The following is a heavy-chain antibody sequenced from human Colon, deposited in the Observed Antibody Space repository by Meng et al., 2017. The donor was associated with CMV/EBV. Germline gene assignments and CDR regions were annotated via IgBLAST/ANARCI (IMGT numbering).Heavy chain of an antibody. D-gene: IGHD6-19*01. CDR2: TDGRRT. CDR1: GFTCSKSW. V-gene: IGHV3-74*01. CDR3: AADILSVGGTFDF. J-gene: IGHJ4*02. Sequence: LSCVDSGFTCSKSWMHWVRQAPGKGLEWASYTDGRRTAYADSVEGRFTISRDTAENTLYLQMNSLSADDTAVYYCAADILSVGGTFDFWGQGALVTVSS.